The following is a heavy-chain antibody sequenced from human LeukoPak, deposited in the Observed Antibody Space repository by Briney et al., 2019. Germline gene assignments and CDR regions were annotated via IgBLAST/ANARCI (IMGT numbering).Heavy chain of an antibody. D-gene: IGHD1-14*01. CDR1: GYTFTAYY. V-gene: IGHV1-2*02. CDR2: IRPNSGGT. CDR3: ARSGGLDY. J-gene: IGHJ4*02. Sequence: ASVTVSCKSTGYTFTAYYKHCVRQAPGQGLEWMGWIRPNSGGTNYAQKFQGRVTMTRDTSISTAYMELSRLRSDDTAVYYCARSGGLDYWGQGTLVTDSS.